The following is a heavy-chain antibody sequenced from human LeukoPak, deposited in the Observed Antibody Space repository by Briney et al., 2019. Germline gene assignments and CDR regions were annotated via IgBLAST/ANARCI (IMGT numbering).Heavy chain of an antibody. Sequence: GGSLRLSCAASGFTFSSYGMHWVRQAPGTGLEWVAVISHDGDHKYHADSVKGRFTISRDNSKNTLYPQMNSLRVEDTAVYYCARMRGRYCSSNGCYVEYWGQGALVTVSS. CDR1: GFTFSSYG. V-gene: IGHV3-30*19. CDR3: ARMRGRYCSSNGCYVEY. J-gene: IGHJ4*02. CDR2: ISHDGDHK. D-gene: IGHD2-2*01.